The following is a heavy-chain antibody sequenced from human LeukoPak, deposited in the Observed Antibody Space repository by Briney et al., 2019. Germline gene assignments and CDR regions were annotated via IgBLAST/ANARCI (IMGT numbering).Heavy chain of an antibody. Sequence: GGSLRLSCAASGFTFSSYVMSWVRQAPGKGREWVSIINTNGRTTYYADSVKGRFTISRDNSKNTLYLQMNSLRAEDTAVYYCAKHPESGNFDYWGRGTLVTVSS. J-gene: IGHJ4*02. D-gene: IGHD1-14*01. CDR2: INTNGRTT. V-gene: IGHV3-23*05. CDR1: GFTFSSYV. CDR3: AKHPESGNFDY.